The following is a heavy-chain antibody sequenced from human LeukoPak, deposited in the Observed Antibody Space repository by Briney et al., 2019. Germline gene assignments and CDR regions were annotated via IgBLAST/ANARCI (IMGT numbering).Heavy chain of an antibody. CDR3: ARALGDVWSGSLGYYYYMDV. CDR1: GFTFSSYA. V-gene: IGHV3-23*01. J-gene: IGHJ6*03. CDR2: IICSGGST. Sequence: PGGSLRQSCAASGFTFSSYAMTSVRQAPGKGLEWVSAIICSGGSTYYADSVKGRFNISRDNSKNTLYLQMNSLRAEDTAVHYCARALGDVWSGSLGYYYYMDVWGKGTTVTVSS. D-gene: IGHD3-3*01.